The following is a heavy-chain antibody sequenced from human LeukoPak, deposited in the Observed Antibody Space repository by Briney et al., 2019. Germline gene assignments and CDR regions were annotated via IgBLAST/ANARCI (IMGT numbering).Heavy chain of an antibody. D-gene: IGHD2-2*01. CDR3: ARRVGYCSSTSCSGGYFDY. CDR2: IYYSGST. J-gene: IGHJ4*02. V-gene: IGHV4-59*08. Sequence: SETLSLTCTVSGGSISSYYWSWIRQPPGKGLEWIGYIYYSGSTNYNPSLKSRVTISVDTSKNQFSLKLSSVTAADTAVYYCARRVGYCSSTSCSGGYFDYWGQGNLVTVSS. CDR1: GGSISSYY.